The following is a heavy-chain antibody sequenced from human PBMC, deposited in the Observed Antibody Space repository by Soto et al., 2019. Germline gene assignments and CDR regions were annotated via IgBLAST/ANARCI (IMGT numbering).Heavy chain of an antibody. CDR1: GYTFTAYH. Sequence: QAQLVQSGAEVKKPGASVRVSCTTSGYTFTAYHIHWLRQAPGQRLEWLGWINPDNGNTKYSQNYWGRVTITSDTSASIAHMALSSLRPEDTAIYYCKRADYCTGGTCYRYFGLWGRGTLVPVSS. CDR2: INPDNGNT. V-gene: IGHV1-3*01. J-gene: IGHJ2*01. D-gene: IGHD2-15*01. CDR3: KRADYCTGGTCYRYFGL.